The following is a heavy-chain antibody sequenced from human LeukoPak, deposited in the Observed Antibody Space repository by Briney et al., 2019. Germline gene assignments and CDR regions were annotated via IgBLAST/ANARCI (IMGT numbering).Heavy chain of an antibody. CDR2: IYYSGST. D-gene: IGHD5-24*01. V-gene: IGHV4-61*05. J-gene: IGHJ4*02. CDR1: GGSISSSSYY. CDR3: ATSDGSYFDY. Sequence: SETLSLTCTVSGGSISSSSYYWGWIRQPPGKGPEWIGYIYYSGSTNYNPSLKSRVTISVDTSKNQFSLKLSSVTAADTAVYYCATSDGSYFDYWGQGTLVTVSS.